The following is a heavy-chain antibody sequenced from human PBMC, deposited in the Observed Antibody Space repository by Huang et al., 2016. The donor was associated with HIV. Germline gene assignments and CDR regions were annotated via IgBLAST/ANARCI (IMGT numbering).Heavy chain of an antibody. D-gene: IGHD2-2*01. J-gene: IGHJ3*02. CDR1: GFNFKNYW. CDR2: IRGDGSEK. Sequence: DEHLVESGGGLVQPGGSVTITCEVSGFNFKNYWMNWVRQAPGKGLEWVANIRGDGSEKKYVDSVKGRVTIFRDNAKNLLYLQMKSLRAEDTSVYYCATNLQIVVVPPDMGYDAFDMWGQGTMVTVSS. V-gene: IGHV3-7*01. CDR3: ATNLQIVVVPPDMGYDAFDM.